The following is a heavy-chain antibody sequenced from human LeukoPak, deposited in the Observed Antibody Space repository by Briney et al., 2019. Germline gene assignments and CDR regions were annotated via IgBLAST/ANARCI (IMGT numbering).Heavy chain of an antibody. CDR3: ARDRDGGFAFDI. J-gene: IGHJ3*02. V-gene: IGHV3-64*01. CDR1: GGSFSNYV. CDR2: IMPNGETR. Sequence: PGGSLRLSCAASGGSFSNYVRRWVRQPPGKGLEYISAIMPNGETRGYANSMKGRFTISRDNSKNTLYLQMGSLRAEDMAIYYCARDRDGGFAFDIWGQGTLVTVSS. D-gene: IGHD2-15*01.